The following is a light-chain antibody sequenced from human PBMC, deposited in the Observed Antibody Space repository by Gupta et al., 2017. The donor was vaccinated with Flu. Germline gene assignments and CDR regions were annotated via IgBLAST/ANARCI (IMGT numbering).Light chain of an antibody. CDR1: SLRSYY. CDR2: GKN. Sequence: SSELTPDPAVSVALGQTVRITCQVDSLRSYYASWYQQKPGQAPVLFIYGKNNRPSGIPDRFSGSSSGNTASLTITGAQAEDEADYYCNSRDSSGNHVVFGGGTKLTVL. CDR3: NSRDSSGNHVV. V-gene: IGLV3-19*01. J-gene: IGLJ2*01.